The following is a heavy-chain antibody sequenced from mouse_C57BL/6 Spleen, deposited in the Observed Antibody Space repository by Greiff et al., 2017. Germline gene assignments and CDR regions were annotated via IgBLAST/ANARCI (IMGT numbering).Heavy chain of an antibody. Sequence: QVHVKQPGAELVRPGSSVKLSCKASGYTFTSYWMHWVKQRPIQGLEWIGNIDPSDSETHYNQKFKDKATLTVDKSSSTAYMQLSSLTSEDSAVYYCASKNYYYGSSSPWYFDVWGTGTTVTVSS. V-gene: IGHV1-52*01. CDR3: ASKNYYYGSSSPWYFDV. CDR1: GYTFTSYW. J-gene: IGHJ1*03. CDR2: IDPSDSET. D-gene: IGHD1-1*01.